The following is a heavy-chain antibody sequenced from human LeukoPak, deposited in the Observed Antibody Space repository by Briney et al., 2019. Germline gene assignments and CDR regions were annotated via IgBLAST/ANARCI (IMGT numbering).Heavy chain of an antibody. CDR1: GFTFSSYA. V-gene: IGHV3-64*01. CDR2: ISSNGGST. CDR3: AREDYYYDSRGYYVFDY. J-gene: IGHJ4*02. Sequence: GGSLRLSCAASGFTFSSYAMHWVRQAPGKGLEYVSAISSNGGSTYYANSVKGRFTISRDNSKNTLYLQMGSLRAEDMAVYYCAREDYYYDSRGYYVFDYWGQGTLVTVSS. D-gene: IGHD3-22*01.